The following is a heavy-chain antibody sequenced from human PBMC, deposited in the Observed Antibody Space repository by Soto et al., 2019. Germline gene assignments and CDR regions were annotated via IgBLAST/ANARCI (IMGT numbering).Heavy chain of an antibody. CDR3: AKDHSSGSYYFSEYFQH. D-gene: IGHD3-22*01. V-gene: IGHV3-30*18. J-gene: IGHJ1*01. Sequence: GGSLRLSCAASGFTFSSYGMHWVRQAPGKGLEWVAVISYDGSNKYYADSVKGRFTISRDNSKNTLYLQMNSLRAEDTAVYYCAKDHSSGSYYFSEYFQHWGQGTLVTV. CDR2: ISYDGSNK. CDR1: GFTFSSYG.